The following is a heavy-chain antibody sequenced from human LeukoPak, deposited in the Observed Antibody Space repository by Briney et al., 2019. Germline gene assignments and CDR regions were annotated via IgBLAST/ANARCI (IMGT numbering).Heavy chain of an antibody. D-gene: IGHD2-2*02. CDR3: ARGGYCSSTSCSTMYYYYYYMDA. V-gene: IGHV1-69*05. Sequence: SVKVSCKASGGTFSSYAISWVRQAPGQGLEWMGGIIPIFGTANYAQKFQGRVTITTDESTSTAYMELSGLRSEDTAVYYCARGGYCSSTSCSTMYYYYYYMDAWGKGTTVTVSS. CDR1: GGTFSSYA. J-gene: IGHJ6*03. CDR2: IIPIFGTA.